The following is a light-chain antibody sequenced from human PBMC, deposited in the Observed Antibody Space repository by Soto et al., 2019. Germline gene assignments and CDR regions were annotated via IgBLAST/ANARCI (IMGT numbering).Light chain of an antibody. CDR2: GAY. V-gene: IGKV3-20*01. J-gene: IGKJ2*02. Sequence: EIVLTHSPCTLSLSPGERATLSCRASHSVSSRSLAWYQQKGGQARRLLIYGAYRRPTGLPDRFSGSGSGTDFTFTLSRPAPEDFAVYYWQQYASSSTFRQGTKLEI. CDR1: HSVSSRS. CDR3: QQYASSST.